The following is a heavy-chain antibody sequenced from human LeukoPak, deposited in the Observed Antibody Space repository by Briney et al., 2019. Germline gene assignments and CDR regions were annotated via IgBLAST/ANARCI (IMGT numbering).Heavy chain of an antibody. CDR3: ARGAGGNSPSPDY. J-gene: IGHJ4*02. Sequence: PSETLSLTCTVSGGSISSYYWSWIRQPPGKGLEWIGYIYYSGSTNYNPPLKSRVTISVDTSKNQFSLKLSSVTAADTAVYYCARGAGGNSPSPDYWGQGTLVTVSS. V-gene: IGHV4-59*01. CDR1: GGSISSYY. CDR2: IYYSGST. D-gene: IGHD4-23*01.